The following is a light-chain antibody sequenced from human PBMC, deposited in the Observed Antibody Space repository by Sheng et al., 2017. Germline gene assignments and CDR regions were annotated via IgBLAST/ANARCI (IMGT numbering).Light chain of an antibody. V-gene: IGKV4-1*01. Sequence: DIVMTQSPDSLAASLGERATINCKSSQNILYSSNNKNYLTWYQHKPGQPPKLLIYWASTRESGVPDRFSGSGSGTDFTLTISSLQAEDVATYYCQQYYTIPYTFGQGTKLEIK. CDR3: QQYYTIPYT. CDR1: QNILYSSNNKNY. CDR2: WAS. J-gene: IGKJ2*01.